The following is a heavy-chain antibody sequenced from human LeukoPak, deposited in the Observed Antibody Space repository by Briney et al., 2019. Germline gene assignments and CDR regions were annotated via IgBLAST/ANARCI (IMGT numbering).Heavy chain of an antibody. D-gene: IGHD5-18*01. CDR2: IKQDGSEK. Sequence: GGSLSSSCEAPGLTFRPNWMTWARKAPGKGLGWLANIKQDGSEKYYLDSVKGRFTISRDNAKNSLYLQMNSLRAEDTSVYYCVRDVSGSSYGDYWGQGTLVTVSS. CDR1: GLTFRPNW. J-gene: IGHJ4*02. V-gene: IGHV3-7*01. CDR3: VRDVSGSSYGDY.